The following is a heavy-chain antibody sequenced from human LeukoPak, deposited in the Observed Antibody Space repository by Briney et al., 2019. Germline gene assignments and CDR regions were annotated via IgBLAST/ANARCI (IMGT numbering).Heavy chain of an antibody. CDR3: ARDLATMTGPAVDI. J-gene: IGHJ3*02. CDR1: GYTFTSYG. D-gene: IGHD3-22*01. CDR2: ISAYNGNT. V-gene: IGHV1-18*01. Sequence: ASVKVSCKASGYTFTSYGISWVRQAPGQGLEWMGWISAYNGNTNYAQKLQGRVTVTTDTSTSTAYMELRSLRSDDTAVYYCARDLATMTGPAVDIWGQGTMVTVSS.